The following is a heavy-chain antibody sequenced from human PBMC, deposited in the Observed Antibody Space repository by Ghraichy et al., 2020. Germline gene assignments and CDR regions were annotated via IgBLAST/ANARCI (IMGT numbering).Heavy chain of an antibody. D-gene: IGHD4-17*01. J-gene: IGHJ6*03. CDR3: AKGARPVTMETDYYYYYMDV. CDR2: ISGSGGST. V-gene: IGHV3-23*01. Sequence: GESLNISCAASGFTFSSYAMSWVRQAPGKGLEWVSAISGSGGSTYYADSVKGRFTISRDNSKNTLYLQMNSLRAEDTAVYYCAKGARPVTMETDYYYYYMDVWGKGTTVTVSS. CDR1: GFTFSSYA.